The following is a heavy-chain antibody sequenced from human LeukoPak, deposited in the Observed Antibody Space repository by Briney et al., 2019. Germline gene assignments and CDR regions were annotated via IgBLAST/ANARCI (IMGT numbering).Heavy chain of an antibody. CDR2: ISSSRSTI. CDR3: ARVSSIGNYDSSGFDY. CDR1: GFIFDNYA. V-gene: IGHV3-48*02. J-gene: IGHJ4*02. Sequence: GGSLRLSCSAPGFIFDNYAIHWVRHPPGKGLEWVSYISSSRSTIYYPDSVKGRFTISRDNANNSLYLQMISLGDEDTAVYYCARVSSIGNYDSSGFDYWGQGSLVTVSS. D-gene: IGHD3-22*01.